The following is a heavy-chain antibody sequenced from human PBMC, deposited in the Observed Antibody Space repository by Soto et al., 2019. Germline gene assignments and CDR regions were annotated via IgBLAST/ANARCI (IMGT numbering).Heavy chain of an antibody. Sequence: PSETLSLTCTVSGGSISSGDYYWSWIRQPPGKGLEWIGYIYYSGSTYYNPSLKSRVTISVDTSKNQFSLKLSSVTAADTAVYYCAREDRGYGGNSTWGQGTLVTGSS. CDR1: GGSISSGDYY. V-gene: IGHV4-30-4*01. CDR2: IYYSGST. CDR3: AREDRGYGGNST. D-gene: IGHD4-17*01. J-gene: IGHJ5*02.